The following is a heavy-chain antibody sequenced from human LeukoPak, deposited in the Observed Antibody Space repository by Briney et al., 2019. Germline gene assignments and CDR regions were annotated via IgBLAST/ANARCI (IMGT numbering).Heavy chain of an antibody. V-gene: IGHV1-18*01. J-gene: IGHJ1*01. D-gene: IGHD6-19*01. Sequence: ASVKVSCKASGYTFTSYGTSWVRQAPGQGLEWMGWISAYNGNTNYAQKLQGRVTMTTDTSTSTAYMELRSLRSDDTAVYYCATPNSGYSSGWPLQHWGQGTLVTVSS. CDR3: ATPNSGYSSGWPLQH. CDR1: GYTFTSYG. CDR2: ISAYNGNT.